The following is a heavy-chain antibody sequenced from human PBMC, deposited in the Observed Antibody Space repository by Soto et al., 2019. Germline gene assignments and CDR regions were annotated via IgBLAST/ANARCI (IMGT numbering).Heavy chain of an antibody. CDR3: ATGGNYYGTSALAY. J-gene: IGHJ4*02. D-gene: IGHD3-10*01. CDR1: GDSFSSYA. V-gene: IGHV1-69*01. CDR2: IIPIFGTP. Sequence: QVQLVQSVAEVKKPGSSVKVSCKASGDSFSSYAISWVRQAPGHGLEWMGRIIPIFGTPNYAQRVEGRVTITADESTSTANMELSSLRSDDTAVDYCATGGNYYGTSALAYWGQGTLVTVSS.